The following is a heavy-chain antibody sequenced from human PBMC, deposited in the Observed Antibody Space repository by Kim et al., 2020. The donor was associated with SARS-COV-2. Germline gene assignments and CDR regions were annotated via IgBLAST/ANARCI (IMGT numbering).Heavy chain of an antibody. Sequence: GGSLRLSCAASGFTFSSYSMNWVRQAPGKGLEWVSYISSSSSTIYYADSVKGRFTISRDNAKNSLYLQMNSLRDEDTAVYYCAAAPLLWFGEGYFQHWGQGTLVTVSS. J-gene: IGHJ1*01. CDR2: ISSSSSTI. D-gene: IGHD3-10*01. V-gene: IGHV3-48*02. CDR1: GFTFSSYS. CDR3: AAAPLLWFGEGYFQH.